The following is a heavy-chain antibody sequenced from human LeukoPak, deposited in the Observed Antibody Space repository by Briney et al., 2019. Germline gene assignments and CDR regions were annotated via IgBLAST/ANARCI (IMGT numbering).Heavy chain of an antibody. CDR1: GFTFTDHG. CDR2: IWYNGSKK. D-gene: IGHD3-10*01. CDR3: ARDPYGSGDGYFNY. Sequence: GRSLRLSSAASGFTFTDHGMRSVRQAPGKRLEWAAIIWYNGSKKYYAESVKGRFTISRDNSKNTLYLQMSSLRAEDTAVYYCARDPYGSGDGYFNYWGQGTLVTVSS. V-gene: IGHV3-33*01. J-gene: IGHJ4*02.